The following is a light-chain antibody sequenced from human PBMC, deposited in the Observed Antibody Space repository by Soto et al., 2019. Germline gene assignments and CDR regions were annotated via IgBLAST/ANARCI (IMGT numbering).Light chain of an antibody. Sequence: EIVLTQSPATLSLSPGERATLSCRASQSVSSYLAWYQQKPGQAPRLLIYDASNRATGIPARFSGSGSETAFTLTISSLEPEDFAVYYCQQRSNWLTFGGGTKVEIK. CDR2: DAS. J-gene: IGKJ4*01. CDR1: QSVSSY. CDR3: QQRSNWLT. V-gene: IGKV3-11*01.